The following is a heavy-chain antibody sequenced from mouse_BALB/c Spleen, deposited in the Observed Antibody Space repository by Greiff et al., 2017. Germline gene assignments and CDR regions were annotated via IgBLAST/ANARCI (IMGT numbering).Heavy chain of an antibody. V-gene: IGHV5-6-5*01. CDR1: GFTFSSYA. CDR2: ISSGGST. Sequence: DVKLVESGGGLVKPGGSLKLSCAASGFTFSSYAMSWVRQTPEKRLEWVASISSGGSTYYPDSVKGRFTISRDNARNILYLQMSSLRSEDTAMYYCARDGNYAMDYWGQRTSVTVSS. J-gene: IGHJ4*01. CDR3: ARDGNYAMDY. D-gene: IGHD1-1*01.